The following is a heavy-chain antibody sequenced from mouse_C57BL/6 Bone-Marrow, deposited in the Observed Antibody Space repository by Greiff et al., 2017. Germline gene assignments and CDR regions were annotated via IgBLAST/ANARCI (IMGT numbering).Heavy chain of an antibody. CDR2: INPNYGTT. CDR1: GYSFTDYN. J-gene: IGHJ4*01. D-gene: IGHD2-4*01. V-gene: IGHV1-39*01. CDR3: ARFRFFPPYDYDDYAMDY. Sequence: EVQLQQSGPELVKPGASVKISCKASGYSFTDYNMNWVKQSNGKSLEWIGVINPNYGTTSYNQKFKGKATLTVDQSSSTAYMQLNSLTSEDSAVYYCARFRFFPPYDYDDYAMDYWGQGTSVTVSS.